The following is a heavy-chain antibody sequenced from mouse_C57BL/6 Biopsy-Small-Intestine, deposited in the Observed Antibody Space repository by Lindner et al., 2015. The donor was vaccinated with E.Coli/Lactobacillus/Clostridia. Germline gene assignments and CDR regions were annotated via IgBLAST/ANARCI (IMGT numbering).Heavy chain of an antibody. CDR1: GFSLAVM. J-gene: IGHJ3*01. CDR3: ARGVHGQGVATHFIEY. Sequence: SVKVSCKTSGFSLAVMISIGCRQAPGQGLEWMGWISLYNGNTNFVTEVSGQSHLVPRERSTTTVYMELRSLTSDDTAVYFCARGVHGQGVATHFIEYWGQGTLVTVSS. D-gene: IGHD1-2*01. V-gene: IGHV1-85*01. CDR2: ISLYNGNT.